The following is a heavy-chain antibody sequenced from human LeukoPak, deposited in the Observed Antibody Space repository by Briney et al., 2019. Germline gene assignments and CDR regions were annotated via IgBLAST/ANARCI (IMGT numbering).Heavy chain of an antibody. J-gene: IGHJ6*02. CDR1: GGTFSSYA. Sequence: ASVKVSCRASGGTFSSYAISWVRQAPGQGLEWMGGIIPIFGTANYAQKFQGRVTITTDESTSTAYMELSSLRSEDTAVYYCATGLGSGSYSLWYGMDVWGQGTTVTVSS. CDR2: IIPIFGTA. V-gene: IGHV1-69*05. CDR3: ATGLGSGSYSLWYGMDV. D-gene: IGHD3-10*01.